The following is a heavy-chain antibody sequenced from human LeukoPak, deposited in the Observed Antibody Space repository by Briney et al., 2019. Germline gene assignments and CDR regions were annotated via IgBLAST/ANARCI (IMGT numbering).Heavy chain of an antibody. J-gene: IGHJ4*02. CDR3: ARTGETFFDY. CDR2: IYYLGST. D-gene: IGHD1-1*01. V-gene: IGHV4-59*12. CDR1: GGSMSHYY. Sequence: PSETLSLTCTVSGGSMSHYYWSWIRQPPGKGLEWIGYIYYLGSTNYKPSLKSRVTISIDTSKSQFSLRLNSVTAADTAVYYCARTGETFFDYWGQGTLVTASS.